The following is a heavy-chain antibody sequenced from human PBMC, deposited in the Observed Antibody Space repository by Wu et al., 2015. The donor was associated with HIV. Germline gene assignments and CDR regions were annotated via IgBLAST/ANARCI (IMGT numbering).Heavy chain of an antibody. J-gene: IGHJ4*02. CDR1: GYTLTGYF. D-gene: IGHD6-13*01. CDR3: ARPTAAGTFYLLY. CDR2: INPNSGGT. V-gene: IGHV1-2*02. Sequence: QVHLVQSGAEGKKPGASVKVSCKASGYTLTGYFIHWVRQAPGQGLEWMGWINPNSGGTHYAQKFQGRVTMTRDTSISTAYMELSRLRSDDTAVYYCARPTAAGTFYLLYWGQGTLVTVSS.